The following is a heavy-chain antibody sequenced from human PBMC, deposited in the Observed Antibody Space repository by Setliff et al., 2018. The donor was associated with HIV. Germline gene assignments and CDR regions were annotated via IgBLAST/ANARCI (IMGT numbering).Heavy chain of an antibody. V-gene: IGHV1-8*01. Sequence: ASVKVSCKASGYTFTRYDINWVRQATGQGLEWMGWMNPNSGNTGYAQKFQGRVTMTRNTSISTAYMELSSLRSEDTAVYYCATSVATFDSVDYWGQGTLVTVPQ. CDR2: MNPNSGNT. CDR1: GYTFTRYD. D-gene: IGHD1-26*01. CDR3: ATSVATFDSVDY. J-gene: IGHJ4*02.